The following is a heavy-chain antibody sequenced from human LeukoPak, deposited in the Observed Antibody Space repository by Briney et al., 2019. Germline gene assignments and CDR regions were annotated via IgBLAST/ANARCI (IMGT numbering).Heavy chain of an antibody. CDR1: GGSFSGYY. CDR2: INHSGST. Sequence: SETLSLTCAVYGGSFSGYYWSWIRQPPGNGLEWIGEINHSGSTNYNPSLKSRVTISVDTSKNQFSLKLSSVTAADTAVYYCARGRTRYCSGGSCYSLRYFDLWGRGTLVTVSS. V-gene: IGHV4-34*01. J-gene: IGHJ2*01. D-gene: IGHD2-15*01. CDR3: ARGRTRYCSGGSCYSLRYFDL.